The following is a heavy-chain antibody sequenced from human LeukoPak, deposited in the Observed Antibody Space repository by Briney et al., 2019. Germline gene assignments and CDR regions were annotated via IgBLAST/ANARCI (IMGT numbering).Heavy chain of an antibody. J-gene: IGHJ4*02. CDR2: TWYDGTNK. CDR1: GFTFSSYV. CDR3: VRVHVGTDMVDIDY. V-gene: IGHV3-33*01. Sequence: GGSLRLSCAASGFTFSSYVMHWVRQAPGKGLEWVAVTWYDGTNKYFADSVRGRFSISRDNSKNTLYLQMNSLRAEDTAVYYCVRVHVGTDMVDIDYWGQGTLVTVSS. D-gene: IGHD5-18*01.